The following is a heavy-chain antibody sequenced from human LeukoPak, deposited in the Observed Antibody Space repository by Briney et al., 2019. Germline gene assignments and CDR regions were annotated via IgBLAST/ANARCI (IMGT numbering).Heavy chain of an antibody. CDR1: GGSISSRSYY. CDR3: ASRHCSSTSCYTSWFDP. Sequence: PSETLSLTCTVSGGSISSRSYYGGWIRQPPGKGLEWIGSIYYSGSTYYNPSLKSRVTISVDTSKNQFSLKLSSVTAADTAVYYCASRHCSSTSCYTSWFDPWGQGTLVTVSS. V-gene: IGHV4-39*01. D-gene: IGHD2-2*02. J-gene: IGHJ5*02. CDR2: IYYSGST.